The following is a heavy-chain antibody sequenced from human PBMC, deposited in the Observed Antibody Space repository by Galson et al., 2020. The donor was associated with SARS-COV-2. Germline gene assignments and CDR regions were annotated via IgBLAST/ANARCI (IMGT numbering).Heavy chain of an antibody. CDR3: TRGESEWLPHS. CDR2: IRSKTYGGTT. V-gene: IGHV3-49*03. Sequence: GGSLRLSCTASGFTFGDYAMSWFRRAPGKGLEWVGFIRSKTYGGTTEYAASVKGRFTISRDDSKSIAYLQMNSLKSEDTAMYYCTRGESEWLPHSWGQGTVVTVSS. CDR1: GFTFGDYA. D-gene: IGHD5-12*01. J-gene: IGHJ4*02.